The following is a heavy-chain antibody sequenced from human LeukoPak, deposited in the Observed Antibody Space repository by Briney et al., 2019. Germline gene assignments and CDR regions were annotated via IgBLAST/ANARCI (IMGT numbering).Heavy chain of an antibody. J-gene: IGHJ4*02. CDR1: GYTFTSYD. Sequence: ASVKVSCKASGYTFTSYDINWVRQAPGQGLEWMGWMNPNSGNTGYAQKFQGRVTITRNTSISTAYMELSSLRSEDTAVYYCARGGILAGTFRTDYCGQGNLVTVSS. CDR2: MNPNSGNT. CDR3: ARGGILAGTFRTDY. D-gene: IGHD6-19*01. V-gene: IGHV1-8*03.